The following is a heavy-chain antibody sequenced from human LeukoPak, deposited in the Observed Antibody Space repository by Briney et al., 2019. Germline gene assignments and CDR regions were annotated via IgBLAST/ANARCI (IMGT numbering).Heavy chain of an antibody. D-gene: IGHD2-21*02. V-gene: IGHV1-2*02. CDR2: INPNSGGT. Sequence: ASVKVFCKASGYTFTGYYMHWVRQAPGQGLEWMGWINPNSGGTNYAQKFQGRVTMTRDTSISTAYMELSRLRSDDTAVYYCARGELIVVVTADLIYYYGMDVWGQGTTVTVSS. J-gene: IGHJ6*02. CDR3: ARGELIVVVTADLIYYYGMDV. CDR1: GYTFTGYY.